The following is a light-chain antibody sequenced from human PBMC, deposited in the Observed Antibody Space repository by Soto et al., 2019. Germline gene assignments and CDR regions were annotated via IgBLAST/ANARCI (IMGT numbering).Light chain of an antibody. CDR2: DVT. CDR3: SSYTSNSAVL. J-gene: IGLJ2*01. CDR1: SRDVGGSNS. Sequence: QSALTQAASVSGSPGRSITISCTGTSRDVGGSNSVSWYQQHPGKAPKLLIYDVTNRPSGVSNRFSGSKSGNTASLVISGLQAEDEADYYCSSYTSNSAVLFGGGTKLTVL. V-gene: IGLV2-14*01.